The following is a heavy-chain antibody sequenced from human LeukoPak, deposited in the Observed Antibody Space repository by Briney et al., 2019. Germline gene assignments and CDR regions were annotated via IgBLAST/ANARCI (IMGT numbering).Heavy chain of an antibody. CDR2: INPNDGDT. Sequence: ASVKVSCKAAGYTFTNYYMHWGGQAPGQGGEGRGWINPNDGDTNYAQKFQGRVTMTRDTSISTAHMEVSRLRSDDTAVYYCARANFLYCSSTTCLFDYWGQGTLVTVSS. J-gene: IGHJ4*02. CDR1: GYTFTNYY. CDR3: ARANFLYCSSTTCLFDY. V-gene: IGHV1-2*02. D-gene: IGHD2-2*01.